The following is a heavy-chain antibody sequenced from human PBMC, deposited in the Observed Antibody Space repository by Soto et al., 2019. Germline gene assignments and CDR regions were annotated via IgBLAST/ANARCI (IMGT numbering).Heavy chain of an antibody. Sequence: QVRLVESGGGVVQPGRSLRLSCTASGFSFSSYAMYWFRQTPGKGLEWVAVISHDGLNKHYAEAVKGRVTVSRDNSNHSLDLPLNILRGEDTAMYYCARDMYSSDYFVKWFEPWGQGTLVTVSS. V-gene: IGHV3-30-3*01. J-gene: IGHJ5*02. CDR3: ARDMYSSDYFVKWFEP. CDR2: ISHDGLNK. D-gene: IGHD6-19*01. CDR1: GFSFSSYA.